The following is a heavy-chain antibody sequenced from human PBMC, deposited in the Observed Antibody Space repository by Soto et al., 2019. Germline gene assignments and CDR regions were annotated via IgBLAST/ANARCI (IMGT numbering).Heavy chain of an antibody. CDR2: ISAYNGNT. CDR1: GYTFTSYG. Sequence: QVQLVQSGAEVKKPGASVKVSCKASGYTFTSYGITWVRQAPGQGLEWMGWISAYNGNTNYAQKLQGRVTMTTDTSTSTAYMELRSLXXXXXXXXXXXXXXXXXXXXYWGQGTLVTVSS. J-gene: IGHJ4*02. V-gene: IGHV1-18*01. CDR3: XXXXXXXXXXY.